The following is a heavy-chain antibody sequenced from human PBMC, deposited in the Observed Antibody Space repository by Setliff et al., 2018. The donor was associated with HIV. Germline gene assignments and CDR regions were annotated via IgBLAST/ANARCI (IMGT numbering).Heavy chain of an antibody. V-gene: IGHV1-69*05. J-gene: IGHJ6*03. Sequence: VKVSCKASGGTFSSYAISWVRQAPGQGLEWMGGIIPIFGTANYAQKFQGRVTITTDESTSTAYMELSSLRSEDTAVYYCARALWAVAGTGYYYYYMDVWGKGTTVTVSS. D-gene: IGHD6-19*01. CDR3: ARALWAVAGTGYYYYYMDV. CDR1: GGTFSSYA. CDR2: IIPIFGTA.